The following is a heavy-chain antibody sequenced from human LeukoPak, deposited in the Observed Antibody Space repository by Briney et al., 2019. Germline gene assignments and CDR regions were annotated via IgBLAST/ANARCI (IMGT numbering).Heavy chain of an antibody. CDR1: GFTFDDYA. J-gene: IGHJ4*02. Sequence: GRSLRLSCAASGFTFDDYAMHWVRQAPGKGLEWVSGITWNSGSIGYAGSVKGRFTFSRDNAKNSLYLQMNSLRAEDTALYYCARLSSDKAIDYWGQGTLVTVSS. CDR2: ITWNSGSI. V-gene: IGHV3-9*01. D-gene: IGHD6-19*01. CDR3: ARLSSDKAIDY.